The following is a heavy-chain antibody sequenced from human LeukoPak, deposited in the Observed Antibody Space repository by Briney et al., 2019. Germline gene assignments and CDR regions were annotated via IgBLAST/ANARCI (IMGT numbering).Heavy chain of an antibody. D-gene: IGHD3-10*01. CDR3: ARDSGYDQDAFDI. CDR2: IYYSGST. Sequence: PSETLSLTCTVSGGSISSYYWSWIRQPPGKGLERIGYIYYSGSTNYNPSLKSRVTISVDTSKNQFSLKLSSVTAADTAVYYCARDSGYDQDAFDIWGQGTMVTVSS. J-gene: IGHJ3*02. CDR1: GGSISSYY. V-gene: IGHV4-59*01.